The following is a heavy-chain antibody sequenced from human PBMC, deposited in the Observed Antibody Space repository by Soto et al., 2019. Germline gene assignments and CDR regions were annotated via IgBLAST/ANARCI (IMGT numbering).Heavy chain of an antibody. CDR2: IIPIFGTA. J-gene: IGHJ4*02. CDR1: GGTFSSYA. Sequence: GASVKVSCKASGGTFSSYAISWVRQAPGQGLEWMGGIIPIFGTANYAQKFQGRVTITADESTSTAYMELSSLRSEDTAVYYCARAKDKPLERRAFDYWGQGTQVTVSS. V-gene: IGHV1-69*13. CDR3: ARAKDKPLERRAFDY. D-gene: IGHD1-1*01.